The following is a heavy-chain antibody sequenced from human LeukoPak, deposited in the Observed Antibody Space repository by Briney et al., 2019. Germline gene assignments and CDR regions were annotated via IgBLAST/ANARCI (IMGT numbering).Heavy chain of an antibody. CDR1: GYTLTELS. J-gene: IGHJ4*02. CDR3: ATVHRSYDSATRTDKYLSY. D-gene: IGHD5-12*01. Sequence: ASVKVSCKVSGYTLTELSMHWVRQAPGKGLEWMGGFDPEDGETIYAQKFQGRVTMTEDTSTDTAYMELSSLRSEDTAVYYCATVHRSYDSATRTDKYLSYWGQGTLVTVSS. CDR2: FDPEDGET. V-gene: IGHV1-24*01.